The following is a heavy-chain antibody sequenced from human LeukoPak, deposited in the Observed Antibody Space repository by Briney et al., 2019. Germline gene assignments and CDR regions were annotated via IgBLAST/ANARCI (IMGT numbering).Heavy chain of an antibody. V-gene: IGHV4-39*01. Sequence: SETLSLTCTVSGVSISSSNSYWGWIRQPPGTGLEWIGSIYYSGNTYYNASLKSQVSISIDTSKNQFSLRLTSVTAADTAVYYCGRHRYDSSGYYHDALDIWGQGTMVTVSS. D-gene: IGHD3-22*01. CDR2: IYYSGNT. J-gene: IGHJ3*02. CDR3: GRHRYDSSGYYHDALDI. CDR1: GVSISSSNSY.